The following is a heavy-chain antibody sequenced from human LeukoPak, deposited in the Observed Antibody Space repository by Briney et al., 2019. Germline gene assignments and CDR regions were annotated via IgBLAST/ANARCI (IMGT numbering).Heavy chain of an antibody. CDR3: ARSDCSSTSCYNDWYFDL. CDR2: INHSGST. CDR1: GGSFSGYY. V-gene: IGHV4-34*01. J-gene: IGHJ2*01. Sequence: PSQTLSLTCAVYGGSFSGYYWSWIRQPPGKGLEWIGEINHSGSTNYNPSLKSRVTISVDTSKNQFSLKLSSVTAADTAVYYCARSDCSSTSCYNDWYFDLWGRGTLVTVSS. D-gene: IGHD2-2*02.